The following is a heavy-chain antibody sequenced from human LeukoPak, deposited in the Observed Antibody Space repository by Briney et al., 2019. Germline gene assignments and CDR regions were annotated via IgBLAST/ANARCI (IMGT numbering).Heavy chain of an antibody. Sequence: WASVKVSYKASGYTFTTYDINWVRQATGQGLEWMGWMNPNSGNTGYAQKFQGRVTMTRNTSMSTAYMELNSLRSEDTAVYYCARANYYGSGKKDLDYWGQGTLVTVSS. V-gene: IGHV1-8*01. CDR3: ARANYYGSGKKDLDY. D-gene: IGHD3-10*01. CDR2: MNPNSGNT. J-gene: IGHJ4*02. CDR1: GYTFTTYD.